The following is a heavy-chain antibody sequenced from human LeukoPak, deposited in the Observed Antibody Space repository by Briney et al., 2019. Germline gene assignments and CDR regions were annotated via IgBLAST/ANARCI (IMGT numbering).Heavy chain of an antibody. CDR3: ARAEYYDFWSGYYPYYFDY. J-gene: IGHJ4*02. CDR1: GFTVSSNY. Sequence: GGSLTLSCAASGFTVSSNYMSWVRQAPGKGLEWVSVIYSGGSTYYADSVKGRFTISRDNSKNTLYLQMNSLRAEDTTVYYCARAEYYDFWSGYYPYYFDYWGQGTLVTVSS. CDR2: IYSGGST. V-gene: IGHV3-66*02. D-gene: IGHD3-3*01.